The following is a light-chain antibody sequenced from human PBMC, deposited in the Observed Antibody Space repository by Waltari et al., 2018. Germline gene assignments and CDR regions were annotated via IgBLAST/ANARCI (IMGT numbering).Light chain of an antibody. Sequence: DIQMTQSTSSLSASVGDRVTIHCRASQSISSYLNWYQQKPGKAPKLLIYAASSLQSGVPSRFSGSGSGTDFTLTISSLQPEDFATYYCQQSYSTPPQTFGQGTKVEIK. CDR2: AAS. V-gene: IGKV1-39*01. J-gene: IGKJ1*01. CDR1: QSISSY. CDR3: QQSYSTPPQT.